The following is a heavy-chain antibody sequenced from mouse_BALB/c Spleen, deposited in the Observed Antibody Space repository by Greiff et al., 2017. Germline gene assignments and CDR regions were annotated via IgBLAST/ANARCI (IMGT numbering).Heavy chain of an antibody. D-gene: IGHD2-14*01. CDR3: ARYHRYAYFDY. CDR1: GFTFSSYT. Sequence: EVMLVESGGGLVKPGGSLKLSCAASGFTFSSYTMSWVRQTPEKRLEWVATISSGGGNTYYPDSVKGRFTISRDNAKNNLYLQMSSLRSEDTALYYCARYHRYAYFDYWGQGTTLTVSS. CDR2: ISSGGGNT. J-gene: IGHJ2*01. V-gene: IGHV5-9*03.